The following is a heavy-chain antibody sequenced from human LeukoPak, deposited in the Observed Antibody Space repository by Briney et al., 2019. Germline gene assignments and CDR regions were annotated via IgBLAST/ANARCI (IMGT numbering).Heavy chain of an antibody. CDR2: ISAYNGNT. J-gene: IGHJ4*02. CDR1: GYTFTSCG. Sequence: ASVKVSCKASGYTFTSCGISWVRQAPGQGLEWMGWISAYNGNTNYAQKLQGRVTMTTDTSTSTAYMELRSLRSDDTAVYYCARDFGIGSGPAGLDYWGQGTLVTVSS. D-gene: IGHD2-15*01. V-gene: IGHV1-18*01. CDR3: ARDFGIGSGPAGLDY.